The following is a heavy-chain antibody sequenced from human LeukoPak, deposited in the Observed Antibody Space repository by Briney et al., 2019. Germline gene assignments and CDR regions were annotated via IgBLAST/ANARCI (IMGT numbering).Heavy chain of an antibody. Sequence: GGSLRLSCAASGFMFDDYAMHWVRHVPGGGLEWVSLISGDGVSSFYADSVRGRFTISRDNNNNSLSLQMHSLTAEDTAFYYCAREQFSHTSNYFDNWGQGILVTVSS. D-gene: IGHD5-24*01. V-gene: IGHV3-43*02. J-gene: IGHJ4*02. CDR3: AREQFSHTSNYFDN. CDR2: ISGDGVSS. CDR1: GFMFDDYA.